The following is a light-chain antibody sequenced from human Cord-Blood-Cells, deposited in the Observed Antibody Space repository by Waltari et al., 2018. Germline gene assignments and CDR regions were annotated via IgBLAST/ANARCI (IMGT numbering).Light chain of an antibody. Sequence: DIQMTQSPSSLSASVGDRVTITCRASQSISSYLNWYQQKPGKAPKLLIYAASSLQSGVPSRFSCSGSATDFTLTISSLQPEDFATYYCQQSYSTPRTFGQGTKLEIK. J-gene: IGKJ2*01. CDR2: AAS. V-gene: IGKV1-39*01. CDR1: QSISSY. CDR3: QQSYSTPRT.